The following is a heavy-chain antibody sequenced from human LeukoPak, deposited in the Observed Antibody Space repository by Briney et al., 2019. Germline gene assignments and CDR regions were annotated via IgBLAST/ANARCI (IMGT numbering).Heavy chain of an antibody. J-gene: IGHJ4*01. V-gene: IGHV3-23*01. CDR1: GFTFSSYA. D-gene: IGHD3-22*01. CDR2: ISGSGGST. Sequence: PGGSLRLSCAASGFTFSSYAMSWVRQAPGKGLEWVSAISGSGGSTYYADSVKGRFTISRDNSKNTLYLQMNSLRAEDTAVYYCAKDQAPYYYDSSGYYCYFDYWGHGTLVTVSS. CDR3: AKDQAPYYYDSSGYYCYFDY.